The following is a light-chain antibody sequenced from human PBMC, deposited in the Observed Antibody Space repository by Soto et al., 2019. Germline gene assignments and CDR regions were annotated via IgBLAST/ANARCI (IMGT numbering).Light chain of an antibody. CDR2: KVS. CDR3: MQGSHWPWT. V-gene: IGKV2-30*01. J-gene: IGKJ1*01. Sequence: MTQSPSSLSASVGDSVTITCRASQGIRKDLAWSQQGPGQSPRRLIYKVSNRDSGVPGRFSGSGSGTDFTLKISRVEAEDVGVYYCMQGSHWPWTLGQGTKVDIK. CDR1: QGIRKD.